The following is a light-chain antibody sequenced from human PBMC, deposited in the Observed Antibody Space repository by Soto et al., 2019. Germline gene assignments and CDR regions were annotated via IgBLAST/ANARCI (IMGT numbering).Light chain of an antibody. J-gene: IGKJ4*01. CDR1: QSVSSY. CDR3: QQRSNWPLT. V-gene: IGKV3-11*01. Sequence: ETVLTQSPATLSLSPGERATLSCRASQSVSSYLAWYQQKPGQAPRLLISDASNRATGIPARFSGSRSGTDFTLTISSLEPEDFAVYYCQQRSNWPLTFGGGTKVEIK. CDR2: DAS.